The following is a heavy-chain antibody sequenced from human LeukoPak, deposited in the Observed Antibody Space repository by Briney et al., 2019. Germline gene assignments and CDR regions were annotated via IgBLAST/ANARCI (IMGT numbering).Heavy chain of an antibody. J-gene: IGHJ4*02. CDR2: ISSNGGST. CDR1: GFTFSSYA. CDR3: ARGSEVGDGSGLDY. Sequence: PGGSLRLSCSASGFTFSSYAMHWVRQAPGKGLEYVSAISSNGGSTYYADSVKGRFTISRDNAKNSLYLQMNSLRAEDTAVYYCARGSEVGDGSGLDYWGQGTLVTVSS. V-gene: IGHV3-64*04. D-gene: IGHD1-26*01.